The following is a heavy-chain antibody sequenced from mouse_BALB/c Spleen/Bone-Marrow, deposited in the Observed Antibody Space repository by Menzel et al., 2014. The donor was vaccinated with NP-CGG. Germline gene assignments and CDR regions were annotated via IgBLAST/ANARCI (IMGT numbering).Heavy chain of an antibody. V-gene: IGHV5-9-1*01. J-gene: IGHJ2*01. CDR1: GFTFSSYA. Sequence: EVNVVDSGGGLVKPGGSLKLSCAASGFTFSSYAMSWVRQTPEKRLEWVATISSGGNYTYYPDSVKGRFTISRDNAKNTLYLQMSSLRSEDTAMYYCASTGYFFDYWGQGTTLTVSS. D-gene: IGHD4-1*01. CDR3: ASTGYFFDY. CDR2: ISSGGNYT.